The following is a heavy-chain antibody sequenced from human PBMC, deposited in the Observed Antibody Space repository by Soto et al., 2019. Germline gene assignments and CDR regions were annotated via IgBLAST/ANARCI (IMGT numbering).Heavy chain of an antibody. CDR1: EFTFSGRS. D-gene: IGHD3-10*01. CDR3: ARGWFGPDV. Sequence: EVQLVESGGGLVQPGGSLSLSCAASEFTFSGRSWHWVRQAPGKGLVWVSGIDKVGTDSTYADSVKGRFTSSRDNAKNTVYLQMNSLRVEDTAVYYCARGWFGPDVWGKGTTVTVSS. CDR2: IDKVGTDS. V-gene: IGHV3-74*01. J-gene: IGHJ6*03.